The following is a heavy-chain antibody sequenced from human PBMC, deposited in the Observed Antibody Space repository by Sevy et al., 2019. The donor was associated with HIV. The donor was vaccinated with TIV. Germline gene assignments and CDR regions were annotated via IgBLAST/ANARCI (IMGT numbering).Heavy chain of an antibody. CDR2: IKQDGSEK. V-gene: IGHV3-7*01. CDR3: TSDYF. Sequence: GGSLRLSCEASGFVFSSHWMTWVRQAPGKGLEWVANIKQDGSEKYYVDSVKGRFTISRDNAKNSLYLRMNRLRVEDMAMYYCTSDYFWGQGSLVTVSS. D-gene: IGHD3-10*01. J-gene: IGHJ4*02. CDR1: GFVFSSHW.